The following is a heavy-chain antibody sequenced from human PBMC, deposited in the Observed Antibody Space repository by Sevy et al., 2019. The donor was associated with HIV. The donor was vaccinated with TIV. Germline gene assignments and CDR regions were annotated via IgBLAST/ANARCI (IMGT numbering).Heavy chain of an antibody. J-gene: IGHJ5*02. V-gene: IGHV3-30-3*01. CDR3: ARAFSSSFSTRRSNWFDP. D-gene: IGHD6-6*01. CDR1: GFTFSSYA. CDR2: ISYDGSNK. Sequence: GGSLRLSCAASGFTFSSYAMHWVRQAPGKGLEWVAVISYDGSNKYYADSVKDRFTISRDNSKNTLYLQMNSLRAEDTAVYYCARAFSSSFSTRRSNWFDPWGQGTLVTVSS.